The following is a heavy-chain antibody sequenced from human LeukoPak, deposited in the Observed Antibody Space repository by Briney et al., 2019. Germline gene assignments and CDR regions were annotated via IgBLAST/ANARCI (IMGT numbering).Heavy chain of an antibody. D-gene: IGHD3-10*01. CDR3: ARPRLLYGSGPILV. J-gene: IGHJ4*02. Sequence: SETLSLTCAVYGGSFSGYSWTWIRQPPGKGLEWIGEMSHSGYPNYNPSLKSRVAISVDTSKNQFTLNLTSVTAADTAVYYCARPRLLYGSGPILVWGQGNLVTVSS. V-gene: IGHV4-34*01. CDR1: GGSFSGYS. CDR2: MSHSGYP.